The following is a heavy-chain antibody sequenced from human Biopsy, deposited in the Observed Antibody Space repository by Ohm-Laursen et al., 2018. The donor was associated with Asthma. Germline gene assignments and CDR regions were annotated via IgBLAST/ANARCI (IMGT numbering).Heavy chain of an antibody. D-gene: IGHD1-26*01. CDR1: GITLSSFS. CDR3: AKDVFPGWELRRGPDY. V-gene: IGHV3-48*01. J-gene: IGHJ4*02. Sequence: GSLRLSCAASGITLSSFSMNWVRQAPGRGLEWVSYISSSSSPIYYADSVKGRFTISRDNAKSSLFLQMNSLRAEDTAVYYCAKDVFPGWELRRGPDYWGQGTLVTVSS. CDR2: ISSSSSPI.